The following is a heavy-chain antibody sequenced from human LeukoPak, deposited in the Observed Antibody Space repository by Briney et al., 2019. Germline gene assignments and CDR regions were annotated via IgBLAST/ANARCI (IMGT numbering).Heavy chain of an antibody. Sequence: SETLSLTCIVSGGSISTTNYYWGWIRQPPGKGLEWIGYIYYSGSTNYNPSLKSRVTISVDTSKNQFSLKLSSVTAADTAVYYCARPGVGSGRYGAFDIWGQGTMVTVSS. CDR3: ARPGVGSGRYGAFDI. CDR1: GGSISTTNYY. D-gene: IGHD5-18*01. V-gene: IGHV4-61*05. J-gene: IGHJ3*02. CDR2: IYYSGST.